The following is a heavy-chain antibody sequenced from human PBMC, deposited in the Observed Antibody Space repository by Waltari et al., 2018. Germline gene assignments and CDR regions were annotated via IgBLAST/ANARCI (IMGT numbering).Heavy chain of an antibody. Sequence: EVQMVESGGGSMKPGDSLRLSCVASGFRFTPAWLTWVRQAPGKGLEWVGRITSQNDGATTDFAASLRGRFSISRDDSQNTVFLQMSSLRIEDTAVYYCTTLDAPWGGWGHGTLVTVSS. CDR3: TTLDAPWGG. V-gene: IGHV3-15*01. CDR2: ITSQNDGATT. J-gene: IGHJ4*01. D-gene: IGHD7-27*01. CDR1: GFRFTPAW.